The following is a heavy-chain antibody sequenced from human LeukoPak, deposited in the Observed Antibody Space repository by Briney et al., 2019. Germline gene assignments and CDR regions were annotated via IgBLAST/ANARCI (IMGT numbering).Heavy chain of an antibody. V-gene: IGHV3-30-3*01. CDR3: ATESPYGDGFDP. CDR1: GFTFRSYA. CDR2: ISYDGSNK. J-gene: IGHJ5*02. D-gene: IGHD4/OR15-4a*01. Sequence: GGSLRLSCAASGFTFRSYAMHWVRQAPGKGLDWPAVISYDGSNKFYADSVKGRFTISRDNTYNTSFLQMSSLRPEDTAVYYCATESPYGDGFDPWGQGTLVTVSS.